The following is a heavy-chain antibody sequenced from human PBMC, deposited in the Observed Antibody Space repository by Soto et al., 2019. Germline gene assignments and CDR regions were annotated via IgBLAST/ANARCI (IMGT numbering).Heavy chain of an antibody. Sequence: ASVKLSCKDSGYTFTSNGISWVRQAPGQGLEWMGWISGYNGNTNYAQKLQGRVTMTTDTSTSTAYMELRSLRSDDTAVYYCARDTKYSSSSSDYWGQGTLVTVSS. V-gene: IGHV1-18*01. J-gene: IGHJ4*02. CDR1: GYTFTSNG. CDR3: ARDTKYSSSSSDY. D-gene: IGHD6-6*01. CDR2: ISGYNGNT.